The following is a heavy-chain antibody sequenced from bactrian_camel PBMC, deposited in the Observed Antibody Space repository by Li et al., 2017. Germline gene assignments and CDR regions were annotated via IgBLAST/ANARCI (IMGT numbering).Heavy chain of an antibody. Sequence: HVQLVESGGGLVQPGGSLRLSCVGSGFTFSSSWMYWVRQAPGKGLEWVSTISFSGRTTGYADSVKGRFTISRDNAKNTLTLQMNSLKPEDTAVYYCAADFYNLQLARSYNYWGQGTQVTVS. CDR2: ISFSGRTT. CDR1: GFTFSSSW. V-gene: IGHV3S1*01. J-gene: IGHJ4*01. D-gene: IGHD7*01. CDR3: AADFYNLQLARSYNY.